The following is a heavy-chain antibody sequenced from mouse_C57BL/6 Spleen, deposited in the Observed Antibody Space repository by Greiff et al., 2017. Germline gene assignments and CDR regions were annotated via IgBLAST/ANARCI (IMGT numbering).Heavy chain of an antibody. CDR2: IHPNSGST. Sequence: VQLQQPGAELVKPGASVKLSCKASGYTFTSYWMHWVKQRPGQGLEWIGMIHPNSGSTNYNEKFKSKATLTVDKSSSTAYMQLSSLTSEDSAVYYCAREDDYGYAMDYWGQGTSVTVSS. V-gene: IGHV1-64*01. CDR3: AREDDYGYAMDY. J-gene: IGHJ4*01. CDR1: GYTFTSYW. D-gene: IGHD2-4*01.